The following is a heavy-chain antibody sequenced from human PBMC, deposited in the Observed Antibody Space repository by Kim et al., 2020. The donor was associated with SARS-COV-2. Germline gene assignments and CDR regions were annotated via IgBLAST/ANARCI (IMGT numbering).Heavy chain of an antibody. Sequence: GGSLRLSCAASGFTFSNAWMSWVRQAPGKGLEWVGRIKSKTDGGTTDYAAPVKGRFTISRDDSKNTLYLQMNSLKTEDTAVYYCTTAEKPSDWFDPWGQGTLVTVSS. CDR2: IKSKTDGGTT. V-gene: IGHV3-15*01. J-gene: IGHJ5*02. CDR3: TTAEKPSDWFDP. CDR1: GFTFSNAW.